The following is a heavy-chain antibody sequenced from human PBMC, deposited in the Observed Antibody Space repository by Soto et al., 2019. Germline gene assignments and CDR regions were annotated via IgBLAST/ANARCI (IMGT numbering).Heavy chain of an antibody. CDR1: GDSVSSNSAA. J-gene: IGHJ6*03. CDR2: TYYRSKWYN. V-gene: IGHV6-1*01. D-gene: IGHD6-13*01. Sequence: SQTLSLTCAISGDSVSSNSAAWNWIRQSPSRGLEWLGRTYYRSKWYNDYAVSVKSRITINPDTSKNQFSLQLNSVTPEDTAVDYCAGSSGEQRRYYYCMDVWGKGTTVTVSS. CDR3: AGSSGEQRRYYYCMDV.